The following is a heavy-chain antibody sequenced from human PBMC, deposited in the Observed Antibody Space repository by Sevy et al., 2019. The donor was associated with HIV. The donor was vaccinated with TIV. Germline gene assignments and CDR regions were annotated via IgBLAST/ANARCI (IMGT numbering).Heavy chain of an antibody. D-gene: IGHD2-2*01. CDR1: GFTFSSYW. CDR2: INSDGSST. V-gene: IGHV3-74*01. J-gene: IGHJ4*02. CDR3: ARGYCSSTSCYGSKYYFDY. Sequence: GGSLRLSCAASGFTFSSYWMHWVRQAPGKGLVWVSRINSDGSSTSYADSVKGRFTISRDNAKNTLYRQMNSLRAEDTAVYYCARGYCSSTSCYGSKYYFDYWGQGTLVTVSS.